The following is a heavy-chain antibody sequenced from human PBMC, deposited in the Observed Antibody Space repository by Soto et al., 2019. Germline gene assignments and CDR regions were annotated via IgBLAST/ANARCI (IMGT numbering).Heavy chain of an antibody. D-gene: IGHD1-26*01. CDR2: MNRNSGNT. V-gene: IGHV1-8*02. Sequence: ASVKVSCKAYGYTLTSYDINWVRQATGQGLEWMGWMNRNSGNTGYAQKFQGRVTMTRNTSISTAYMELSSLRSEDTAVYYCARIEIWSYVLYAFDIWVQGSMVTVSS. CDR3: ARIEIWSYVLYAFDI. J-gene: IGHJ3*02. CDR1: GYTLTSYD.